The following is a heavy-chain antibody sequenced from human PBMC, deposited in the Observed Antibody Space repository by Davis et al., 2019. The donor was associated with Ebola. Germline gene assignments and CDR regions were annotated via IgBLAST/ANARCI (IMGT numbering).Heavy chain of an antibody. D-gene: IGHD2-2*01. CDR3: ARVFRYCISSRCYGNGMDV. CDR2: INPSGGST. J-gene: IGHJ6*02. CDR1: GYTFTSYY. Sequence: AASVKVSCKASGYTFTSYYMHWVRQAPGQGLEWMGIINPSGGSTSYAQKFQGRVTITRDTSASTAYMELSSLRSEDTAVYYWARVFRYCISSRCYGNGMDVWGQGTTVTVSS. V-gene: IGHV1-46*01.